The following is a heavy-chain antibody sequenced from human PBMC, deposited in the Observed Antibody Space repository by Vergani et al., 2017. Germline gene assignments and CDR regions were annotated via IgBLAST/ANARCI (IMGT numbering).Heavy chain of an antibody. CDR2: INAGNGNT. CDR1: GYTFTSYA. D-gene: IGHD6-13*01. J-gene: IGHJ4*02. V-gene: IGHV1-3*01. CDR3: ARGLRAAAGLAFDY. Sequence: QVQLVQSGAEVKKPGASVKVSCKASGYTFTSYAMHWVRQAPGQRLEWMGWINAGNGNTKYSQQFQGRVTITRDTSAGTSYMELSSLRSEDTAVYYCARGLRAAAGLAFDYWGQGTLVTVSS.